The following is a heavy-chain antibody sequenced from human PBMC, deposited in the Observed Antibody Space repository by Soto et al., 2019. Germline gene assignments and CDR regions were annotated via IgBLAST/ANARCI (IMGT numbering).Heavy chain of an antibody. CDR3: AGSESYCSGGGCYSVRGFNYYYYGMDV. Sequence: GESLKISCKGSGYSFTIYWIGWVRQMPGKGLEWMGIIYPGDSDTRYSPSFQGQVTISADKSISTAYLQWSSLKASDTAMYYCAGSESYCSGGGCYSVRGFNYYYYGMDVWGQGTTVTVSS. CDR2: IYPGDSDT. D-gene: IGHD2-15*01. J-gene: IGHJ6*02. CDR1: GYSFTIYW. V-gene: IGHV5-51*01.